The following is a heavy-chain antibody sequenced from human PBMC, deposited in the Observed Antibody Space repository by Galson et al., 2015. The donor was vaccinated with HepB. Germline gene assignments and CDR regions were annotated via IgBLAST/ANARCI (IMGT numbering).Heavy chain of an antibody. Sequence: ETLSLTCGVSGGSISTNNWWTWVRQPPGKGLEWIGEIYHSGSTNYNPSLKSRVTISLDKSKSQFSVKVNSVTAADTAVYYCARGVGGCSGGSCLNYFDYWGPGSLVTVSS. D-gene: IGHD2-15*01. V-gene: IGHV4-4*02. CDR2: IYHSGST. CDR3: ARGVGGCSGGSCLNYFDY. CDR1: GGSISTNNW. J-gene: IGHJ4*02.